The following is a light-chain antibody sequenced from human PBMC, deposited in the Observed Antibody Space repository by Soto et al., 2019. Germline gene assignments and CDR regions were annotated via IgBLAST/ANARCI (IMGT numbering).Light chain of an antibody. J-gene: IGLJ3*02. CDR3: CSYAGSSTWV. CDR1: SSDVGSYNL. Sequence: QSALTQPASVSGSPGQSITISCTGNSSDVGSYNLVSWYQQHPGKAPKLMIYEGSKRPSGVSNRFSGSKSGNTASLTISGLQAEDEADYYCCSYAGSSTWVFGGRTKVTVL. V-gene: IGLV2-23*01. CDR2: EGS.